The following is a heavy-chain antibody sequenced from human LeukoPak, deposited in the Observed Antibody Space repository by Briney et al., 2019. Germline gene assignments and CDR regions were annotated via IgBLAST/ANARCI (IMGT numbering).Heavy chain of an antibody. V-gene: IGHV4-59*01. J-gene: IGHJ4*02. CDR1: GGSISSYY. CDR3: ARVFSAADVDY. CDR2: IYHNGRT. D-gene: IGHD3-3*02. Sequence: SETLSLTCTVSGGSISSYYWSWIRQPPGKGLDWVGFIYHNGRTNYNPSLKSRVTISADTSKNQFSLRLSSVTAADTAVYYGARVFSAADVDYWGQGTLVTVSS.